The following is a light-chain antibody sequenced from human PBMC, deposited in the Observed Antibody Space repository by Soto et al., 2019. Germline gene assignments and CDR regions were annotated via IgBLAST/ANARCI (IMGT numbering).Light chain of an antibody. CDR1: NSNIGTNT. V-gene: IGLV1-44*01. J-gene: IGLJ1*01. CDR2: TNN. CDR3: AAWDASLGAYV. Sequence: QSALTQPPSASATPGQRVTISCSGSNSNIGTNTVNWYQQLPGTAPRLLIYTNNQRPSGVPQRFSGSKTGTSASLDIGGLQSEDGPDYYCAAWDASLGAYVFGTGTKVTV.